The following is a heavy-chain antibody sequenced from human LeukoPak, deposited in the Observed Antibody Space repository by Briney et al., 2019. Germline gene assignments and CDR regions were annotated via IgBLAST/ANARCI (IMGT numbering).Heavy chain of an antibody. CDR3: ARRSGYDFGYYFDY. CDR2: IKQDGSEK. Sequence: GGSLRLSCAASGFTFSSYWMSWVRQAPGKGLEWVANIKQDGSEKYYVDSVKGRFTISRDNAKNSLYLQMNSLRAEDTALYYCARRSGYDFGYYFDYWGQGTLVTVSS. V-gene: IGHV3-7*03. D-gene: IGHD5-12*01. J-gene: IGHJ4*02. CDR1: GFTFSSYW.